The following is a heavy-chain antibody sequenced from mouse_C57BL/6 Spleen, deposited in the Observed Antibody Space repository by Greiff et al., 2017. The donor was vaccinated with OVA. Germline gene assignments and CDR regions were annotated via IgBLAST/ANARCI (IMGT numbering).Heavy chain of an antibody. Sequence: EVHLVESGGGLVKPGGSLKLSCAASGFTFSSYAMSWVRQTPEKRLEWVATISDGGSYTYYPDNVKGRFTISRDNAKNNLYLQMSHLKSEDTAMYYCAREGLTGIFAYWGQGTLVTVSA. CDR2: ISDGGSYT. D-gene: IGHD4-1*01. CDR1: GFTFSSYA. CDR3: AREGLTGIFAY. J-gene: IGHJ3*01. V-gene: IGHV5-4*01.